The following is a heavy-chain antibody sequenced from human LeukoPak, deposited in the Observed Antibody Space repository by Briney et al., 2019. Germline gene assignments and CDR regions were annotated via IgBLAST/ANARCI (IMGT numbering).Heavy chain of an antibody. J-gene: IGHJ4*02. CDR1: GGSVSSGSYY. Sequence: TPSETLSLTCTVSGGSVSSGSYYWGWIRQPPGKGLEWIGSIYYSGSTYYNPSLKSRVTISVDTSKNQFSLKLSSVTAADTAVYYCARISPGGSQDYWGQGTLVTVSS. V-gene: IGHV4-39*01. CDR3: ARISPGGSQDY. D-gene: IGHD1-26*01. CDR2: IYYSGST.